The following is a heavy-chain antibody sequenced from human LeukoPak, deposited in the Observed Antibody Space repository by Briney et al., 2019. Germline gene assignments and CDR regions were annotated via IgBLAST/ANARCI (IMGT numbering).Heavy chain of an antibody. V-gene: IGHV3-21*01. J-gene: IGHJ4*02. CDR3: ARDRSYGYGTDY. CDR1: GFTFSSYS. CDR2: ISSSSSYI. Sequence: GGSLRLSCAASGFTFSSYSMNWVRQAPGKGLEWVSSISSSSSYIYYADSVKGRFTISRDNAKNSLYLRMNSLRAEDTAVYYCARDRSYGYGTDYWGQGTLVTVSS. D-gene: IGHD5-18*01.